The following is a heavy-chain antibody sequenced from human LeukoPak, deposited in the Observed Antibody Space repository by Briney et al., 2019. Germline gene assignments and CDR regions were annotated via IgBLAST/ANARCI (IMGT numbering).Heavy chain of an antibody. Sequence: GGSLRLSCAASGFTFSSYGMSWVRQAPGKGLEWVANIKQDGSEKYYVDSVKGRFTISRDNAKNSLYLQMNSLRAEDTAVYYCARDQTAAGKYYYYYYMDVWGKGTTVTVSS. CDR3: ARDQTAAGKYYYYYYMDV. J-gene: IGHJ6*03. CDR1: GFTFSSYG. CDR2: IKQDGSEK. V-gene: IGHV3-7*01. D-gene: IGHD6-13*01.